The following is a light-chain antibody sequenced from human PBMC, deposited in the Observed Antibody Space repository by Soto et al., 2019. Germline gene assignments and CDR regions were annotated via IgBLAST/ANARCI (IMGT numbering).Light chain of an antibody. J-gene: IGKJ3*01. CDR1: QSVSSSH. Sequence: EIVLTQSPDTLSLSPGERATLSCRASQSVSSSHLAWYQQKPGQAPRLLIYGASSRATGIPDRFSGSGSGTDFTLTISRLEPEDFAVYYCQQYGSSLFTFGPGNKVDIK. CDR3: QQYGSSLFT. V-gene: IGKV3-20*01. CDR2: GAS.